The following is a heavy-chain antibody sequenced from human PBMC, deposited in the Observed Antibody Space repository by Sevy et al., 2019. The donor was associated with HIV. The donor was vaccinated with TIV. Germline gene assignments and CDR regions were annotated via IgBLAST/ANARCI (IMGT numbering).Heavy chain of an antibody. V-gene: IGHV1-69*13. D-gene: IGHD3-9*01. CDR2: IIPILGTT. CDR3: ARGGPDDILTHYGLDV. Sequence: ASVKVSCKASGGTFSFYGVSWVRQAPGQGLEWMAGIIPILGTTRYAQKFQGRVTITADESTRTAYMGLGSLRSEDTAVYYCARGGPDDILTHYGLDVWGQGTTVTVSS. CDR1: GGTFSFYG. J-gene: IGHJ6*02.